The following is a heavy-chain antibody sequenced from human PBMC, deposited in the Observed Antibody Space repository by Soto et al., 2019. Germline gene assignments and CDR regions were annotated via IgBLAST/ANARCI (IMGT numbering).Heavy chain of an antibody. CDR1: GFTFSSYA. D-gene: IGHD3-10*01. Sequence: EVQLLESGGGLVQPGGSLRLSCAASGFTFSSYAMSWVRQAPGKGLEWVSAISGSGGSTYYADSVKGRFTISRDNSKNTLYLQMNCLRAEDTAVYYCAEAGAGSTYYFDYWGQGTLVTVSS. CDR3: AEAGAGSTYYFDY. V-gene: IGHV3-23*01. CDR2: ISGSGGST. J-gene: IGHJ4*02.